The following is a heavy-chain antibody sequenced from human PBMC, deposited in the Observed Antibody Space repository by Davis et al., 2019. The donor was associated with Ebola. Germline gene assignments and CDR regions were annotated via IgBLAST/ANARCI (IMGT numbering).Heavy chain of an antibody. CDR3: ASDGGDQEYY. D-gene: IGHD2-21*02. CDR1: GSGIMFSDYW. CDR2: INRDGSEK. Sequence: GGSLRLSCAASGSGIMFSDYWMSWVRQAPGKGLEWVANINRDGSEKYYVDSVKGRFTISRDNSKNTLYLQLNSLRTEDTAIYYCASDGGDQEYYWGQGTLVPVSS. V-gene: IGHV3-7*01. J-gene: IGHJ4*02.